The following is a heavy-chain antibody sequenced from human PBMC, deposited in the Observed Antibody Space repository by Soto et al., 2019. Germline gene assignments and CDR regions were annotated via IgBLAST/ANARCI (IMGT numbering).Heavy chain of an antibody. D-gene: IGHD1-1*01. J-gene: IGHJ4*02. CDR1: GYTFTSYY. V-gene: IGHV1-46*03. CDR2: INPSGGST. CDR3: SSGYPPRDQLGNLPGAF. Sequence: QVQLVQSGAEVMQPGASVKVSCKASGYTFTSYYIQWVRQAPGQGLEWMGIINPSGGSTNYAQKFQGRVTMTRDTSTSTVYMELSSLRSEDTAIYYCSSGYPPRDQLGNLPGAFWGQGTLVTVSS.